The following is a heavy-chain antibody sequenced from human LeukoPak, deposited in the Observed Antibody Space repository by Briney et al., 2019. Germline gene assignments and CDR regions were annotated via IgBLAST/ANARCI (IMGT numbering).Heavy chain of an antibody. CDR2: ISGSGGTT. D-gene: IGHD3-22*01. V-gene: IGHV3-23*01. Sequence: GGSLRLSCAASGFTFSSYGIHWVRQAPGKGLEWVSGISGSGGTTYYADSVKGRFTISRDNSKNTLYLQMNSLRAEDTAVYYCATPGRVQIYDSSGYYDYWGQGTLVTVSS. CDR1: GFTFSSYG. CDR3: ATPGRVQIYDSSGYYDY. J-gene: IGHJ4*02.